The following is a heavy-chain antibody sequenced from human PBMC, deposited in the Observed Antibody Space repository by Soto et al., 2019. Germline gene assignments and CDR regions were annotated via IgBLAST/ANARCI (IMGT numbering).Heavy chain of an antibody. D-gene: IGHD3-22*01. Sequence: SVKVSCKASGGTFSSYAISWVRQAPVQGLEWMGGIIPIFGTANYAQKFQGRVTITADKSTSTAYMELSSLRSEDTAVYYCARAGYHDSSGYYYYGMDVWGQGTTVTVS. J-gene: IGHJ6*02. V-gene: IGHV1-69*06. CDR3: ARAGYHDSSGYYYYGMDV. CDR2: IIPIFGTA. CDR1: GGTFSSYA.